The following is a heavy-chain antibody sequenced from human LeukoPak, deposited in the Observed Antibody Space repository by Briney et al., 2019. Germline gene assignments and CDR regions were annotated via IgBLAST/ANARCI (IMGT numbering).Heavy chain of an antibody. V-gene: IGHV3-48*04. J-gene: IGHJ4*02. CDR2: ISSSGSTI. Sequence: HPGGSLRLSCAASGFTFSSYRMNWVRQAPGKGLEWVSYISSSGSTIYYADSVKGRFTISRDNAKNSLYLQMNSLRAEDTAVYYCARESRYCSGGSCWVFDYWGQGTLVTVSS. D-gene: IGHD2-15*01. CDR3: ARESRYCSGGSCWVFDY. CDR1: GFTFSSYR.